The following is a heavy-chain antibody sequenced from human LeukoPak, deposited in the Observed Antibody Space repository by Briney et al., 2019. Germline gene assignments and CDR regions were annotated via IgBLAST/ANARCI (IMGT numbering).Heavy chain of an antibody. Sequence: GGSLRLSCAASRFTFSSYSMNWVRQAPGKGLEWVSSISSSSSYIYYADSVKGRFTISRDNAKNSLYLQMNSLRAEDTAVYYCARGPVEHYDSSGYPYNWFDPWGQGTLVTVSS. CDR3: ARGPVEHYDSSGYPYNWFDP. J-gene: IGHJ5*02. CDR2: ISSSSSYI. V-gene: IGHV3-21*01. CDR1: RFTFSSYS. D-gene: IGHD3-22*01.